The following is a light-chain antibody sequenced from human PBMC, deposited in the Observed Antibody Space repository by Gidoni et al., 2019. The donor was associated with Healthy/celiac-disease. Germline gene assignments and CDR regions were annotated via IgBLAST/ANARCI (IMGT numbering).Light chain of an antibody. CDR2: EVS. V-gene: IGLV2-8*01. CDR3: SSYAGSSYV. J-gene: IGLJ1*01. CDR1: SRDVGGYNY. Sequence: QSALTQPPSASGSPGHSVTISCTGTSRDVGGYNYVSWYQQHPGNAPKLMIYEVSKRPSGVPDRFSGSKSGNTASLTVSGLQAEDEADYYCSSYAGSSYVFGTGTKVTVL.